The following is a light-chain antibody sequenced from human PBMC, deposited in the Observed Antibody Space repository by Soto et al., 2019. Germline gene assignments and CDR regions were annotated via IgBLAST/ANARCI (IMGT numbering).Light chain of an antibody. Sequence: EIVLTQSPATLSMSPGERATLSCRASQSVSNYLAWYQQKPGQAPRLLIYEASNRASGIPARFSGRGSGTDFTLTISGLEPEDFALYYCQQYGVSPPNTFGGGTKVEV. J-gene: IGKJ4*01. V-gene: IGKV3-11*01. CDR3: QQYGVSPPNT. CDR1: QSVSNY. CDR2: EAS.